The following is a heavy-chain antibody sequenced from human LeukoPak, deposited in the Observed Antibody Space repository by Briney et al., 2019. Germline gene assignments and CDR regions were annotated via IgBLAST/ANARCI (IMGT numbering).Heavy chain of an antibody. CDR3: ARGRCSSTSCYSGNWFDP. J-gene: IGHJ5*02. CDR1: GFTFSSYS. Sequence: PGGSLRLSCAASGFTFSSYSFHWVRQAPGKGLEWVAVISYDGSNKYYADSVKGRFTISRDNSKNTLYLQMNSLRAEDTAVYYCARGRCSSTSCYSGNWFDPWGQGTLVTVSS. V-gene: IGHV3-30*04. D-gene: IGHD2-2*01. CDR2: ISYDGSNK.